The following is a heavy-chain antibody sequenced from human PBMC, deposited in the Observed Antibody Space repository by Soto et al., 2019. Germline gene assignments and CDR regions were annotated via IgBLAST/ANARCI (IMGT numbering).Heavy chain of an antibody. D-gene: IGHD1-26*01. CDR2: VNGGGGGT. J-gene: IGHJ4*02. Sequence: EVQILESGGGLVQPGGSLRLSCAASGFTFNNYVMTWFRQAPGRGLEWVSSVNGGGGGTYYADSVKGRFSISRDNSMDTLYLQTNTLRVEDTAVYYCAKERRVGGADYWGQGTLVTVSS. CDR3: AKERRVGGADY. V-gene: IGHV3-23*01. CDR1: GFTFNNYV.